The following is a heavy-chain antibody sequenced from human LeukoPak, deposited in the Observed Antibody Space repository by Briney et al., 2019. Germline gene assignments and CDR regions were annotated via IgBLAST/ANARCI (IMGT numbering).Heavy chain of an antibody. V-gene: IGHV4-30-2*01. CDR2: INHSGST. D-gene: IGHD2-2*01. CDR1: GGSISSGGYS. CDR3: ASVEDSHASDY. Sequence: SETLSLTCAVSGGSISSGGYSWSWIRQPPGKGLEWIGEINHSGSTNYNPSLKSRVTISVDTSKNQFSLKLSSVTAADTAVYYCASVEDSHASDYWGQGTLVTVSS. J-gene: IGHJ4*02.